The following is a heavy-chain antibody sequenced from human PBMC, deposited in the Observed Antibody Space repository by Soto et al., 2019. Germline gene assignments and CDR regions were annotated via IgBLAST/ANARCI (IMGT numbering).Heavy chain of an antibody. J-gene: IGHJ4*02. Sequence: EVRLLESGGSLVHPGGSLTLSCAGSGFTFRNYAMMWVRQAPGNGLEWVSVIGDNGGGASYARSVKGRFTISRDNSLNTVYLQMNSLRVDDTAVYYCAKKSARDYVIGWHSFDTWGQGTLV. CDR1: GFTFRNYA. CDR3: AKKSARDYVIGWHSFDT. D-gene: IGHD3-16*01. V-gene: IGHV3-23*01. CDR2: IGDNGGGA.